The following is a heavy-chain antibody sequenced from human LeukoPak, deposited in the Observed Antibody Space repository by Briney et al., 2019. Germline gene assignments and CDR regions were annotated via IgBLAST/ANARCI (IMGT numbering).Heavy chain of an antibody. V-gene: IGHV5-51*01. J-gene: IGHJ6*02. D-gene: IGHD2-2*02. CDR1: GYSFTSYW. CDR3: ARRAYCSSTSCYRYYYYYGMDV. CDR2: IYPGDSDT. Sequence: GESLKISCKGSGYSFTSYWIGWVRQMPGKGLEWMGIIYPGDSDTRYSPSFQGQVTISADKSISTAYLQWSSLKASDTAMYYCARRAYCSSTSCYRYYYYYGMDVWGQGTTVTVSS.